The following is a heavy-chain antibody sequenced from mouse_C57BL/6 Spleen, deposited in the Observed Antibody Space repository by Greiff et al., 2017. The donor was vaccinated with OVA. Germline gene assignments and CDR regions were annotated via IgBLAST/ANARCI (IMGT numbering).Heavy chain of an antibody. Sequence: QVQLQQSGAELVRPGTSVKMSCKASGYTFTNYWIGWAKQRPGHGLEWIGDIYPGGGYTNYNEKFKGKATLTADKSSSTAYMQFSSLTSEDSAIYYCASGRDYGWFAYWGQGTLVTVSA. D-gene: IGHD2-4*01. V-gene: IGHV1-63*01. CDR1: GYTFTNYW. CDR3: ASGRDYGWFAY. J-gene: IGHJ3*01. CDR2: IYPGGGYT.